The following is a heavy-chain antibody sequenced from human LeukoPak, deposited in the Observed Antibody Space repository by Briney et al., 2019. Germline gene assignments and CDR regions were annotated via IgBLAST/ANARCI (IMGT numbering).Heavy chain of an antibody. D-gene: IGHD6-19*01. Sequence: GGSLRLSCAASGFTFSSYAMHWVRQAPGKGLERVAVISYDGSNKYYADSVKGRFTISRDNSKNTLYLQMNSLRAEDTAVYYCAKREISSGWFDYWGQGTLVTVSS. CDR3: AKREISSGWFDY. J-gene: IGHJ4*02. V-gene: IGHV3-30*01. CDR2: ISYDGSNK. CDR1: GFTFSSYA.